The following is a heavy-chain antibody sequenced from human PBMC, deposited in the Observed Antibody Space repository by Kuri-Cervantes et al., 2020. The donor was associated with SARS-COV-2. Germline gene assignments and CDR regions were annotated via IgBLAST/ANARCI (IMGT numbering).Heavy chain of an antibody. D-gene: IGHD3-3*01. Sequence: GESLKISCAASGFTFSSYAMSWVRQAPGKGLEWVSAISGSGGSTYYADSVKGRFTISSNNSNNTLYMQMNSLRAEDTAVYYCARDHYDFWSGYFPLDYWGQQTLVTVSS. CDR3: ARDHYDFWSGYFPLDY. CDR2: ISGSGGST. CDR1: GFTFSSYA. V-gene: IGHV3-23*01. J-gene: IGHJ4*02.